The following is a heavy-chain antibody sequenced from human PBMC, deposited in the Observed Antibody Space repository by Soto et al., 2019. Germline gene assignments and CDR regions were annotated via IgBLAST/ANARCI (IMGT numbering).Heavy chain of an antibody. V-gene: IGHV3-21*01. CDR1: GFTFSSYS. D-gene: IGHD3-3*01. CDR3: ARSGFDFWSGYYTGIDY. CDR2: ISSSSSYI. Sequence: GGSLRLSCAASGFTFSSYSMNWVRQAPGKGLEWVSSISSSSSYIYYADSVKGRFTISRDNAKNSLYLQMYSLRAEDTAVYYCARSGFDFWSGYYTGIDYWGQGTLVTVSS. J-gene: IGHJ4*02.